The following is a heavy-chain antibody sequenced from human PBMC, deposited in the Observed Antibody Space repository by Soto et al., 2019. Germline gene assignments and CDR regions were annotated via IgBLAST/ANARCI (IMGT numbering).Heavy chain of an antibody. Sequence: EVQLVESGGGLVQPGGSLRLSCAASGFTFSSYWMSWVRQAPGKGLEWVANIKQDGSEKYYVDSVKGRFTISRDNAKNSLYLHMNSLRAEDTAVYYCARDRYFDWPDDAFDIWGQGTMVTVAS. V-gene: IGHV3-7*01. D-gene: IGHD3-9*01. CDR1: GFTFSSYW. CDR3: ARDRYFDWPDDAFDI. CDR2: IKQDGSEK. J-gene: IGHJ3*02.